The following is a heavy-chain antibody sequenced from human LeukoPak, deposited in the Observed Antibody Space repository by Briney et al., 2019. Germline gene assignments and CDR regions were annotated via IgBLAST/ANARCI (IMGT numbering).Heavy chain of an antibody. CDR3: ASIVFGPKFGYSSDY. CDR1: GGSISSSSYY. Sequence: KSSETLSLTCTVPGGSISSSSYYWGWIRQPPGKGLEWIGSIYYSGSTYYNPSLKSRVTISVDTSKNQFSLKLSSVTAADTAVYYCASIVFGPKFGYSSDYWGQGTLVTVSS. CDR2: IYYSGST. D-gene: IGHD3-3*01. J-gene: IGHJ4*02. V-gene: IGHV4-39*01.